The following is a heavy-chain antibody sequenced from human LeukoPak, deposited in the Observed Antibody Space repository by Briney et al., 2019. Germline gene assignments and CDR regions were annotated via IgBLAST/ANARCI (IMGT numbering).Heavy chain of an antibody. Sequence: GGSLRLSCAASGFTVSSSYMSWVRQAPGKGLEWVSVIYTDGRTYYADSVKGRFTISRDNAKNTLYLQMNSLRAEDTAVYYCARERTSGWDAFDFWGQGTLVTVSS. V-gene: IGHV3-53*01. D-gene: IGHD6-19*01. CDR1: GFTVSSSY. CDR3: ARERTSGWDAFDF. CDR2: IYTDGRT. J-gene: IGHJ4*02.